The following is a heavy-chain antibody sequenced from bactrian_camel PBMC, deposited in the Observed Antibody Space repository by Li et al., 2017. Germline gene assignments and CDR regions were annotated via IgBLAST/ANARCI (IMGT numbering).Heavy chain of an antibody. V-gene: IGHV3S53*01. J-gene: IGHJ4*01. CDR3: VVGASLSSFSWFSRGRCSGLRISFWH. Sequence: HVQLVESGGGSVQAGESLRLSCVASGYTLPTNMGWFRRLPGQEREGVAAIAGDGRTDYADSVKGRFTISRDNAKTTVYLQMNKLKPEDTALYHCVVGASLSSFSWFSRGRCSGLRISFWHWGRGTQVTVS. D-gene: IGHD5*01. CDR1: GYTLPTN. CDR2: IAGDGRT.